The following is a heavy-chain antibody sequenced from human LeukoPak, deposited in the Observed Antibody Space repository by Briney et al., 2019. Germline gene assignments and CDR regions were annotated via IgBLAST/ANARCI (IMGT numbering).Heavy chain of an antibody. CDR3: ARDKPHVLRFLEWSGAYYYYGMDV. CDR2: INPNSGGT. CDR1: GYTFTGYY. V-gene: IGHV1-2*02. Sequence: ASVKVSCKASGYTFTGYYMHWVRQAPGQGLEWMGWINPNSGGTNYAQKFQGRVTMTRDTSISTAYVELSRLRSGDTAVYYCARDKPHVLRFLEWSGAYYYYGMDVWGQGTTVTVSS. J-gene: IGHJ6*02. D-gene: IGHD3-3*01.